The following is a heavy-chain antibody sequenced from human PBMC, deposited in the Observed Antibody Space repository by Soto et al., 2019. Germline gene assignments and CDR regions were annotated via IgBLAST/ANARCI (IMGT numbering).Heavy chain of an antibody. V-gene: IGHV4-31*03. CDR2: IHNSGTT. Sequence: SETLSLTCSVSGGSISSGDYYWSWIRQHPGKGLEWIGYIHNSGTTYYIPPLKSRVAMTVDTSKSQLSLKLTSVTAADTAVYYCARGVTFGGVIAPRFDPWGQGTPVTVSS. CDR3: ARGVTFGGVIAPRFDP. J-gene: IGHJ5*02. D-gene: IGHD3-16*02. CDR1: GGSISSGDYY.